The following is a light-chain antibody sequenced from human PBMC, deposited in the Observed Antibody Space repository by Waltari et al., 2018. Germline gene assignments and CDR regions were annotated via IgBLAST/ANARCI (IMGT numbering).Light chain of an antibody. CDR3: QQYYSTPPYT. CDR1: QSLLYSSNNKNY. CDR2: GAS. J-gene: IGKJ2*01. Sequence: DIVMTQSPDSLAVSLGERATINCKSSQSLLYSSNNKNYLAWYQQKPGQPPKLLIYGASTRESGVPDRFSGSGSGTDFTLTISSLQAEDVAVYYCQQYYSTPPYTFGQGTKLEIK. V-gene: IGKV4-1*01.